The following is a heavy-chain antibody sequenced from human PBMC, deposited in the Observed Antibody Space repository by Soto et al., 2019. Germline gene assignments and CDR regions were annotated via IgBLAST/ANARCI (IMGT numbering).Heavy chain of an antibody. J-gene: IGHJ4*02. V-gene: IGHV3-23*01. D-gene: IGHD2-15*01. Sequence: VGSLRLSCAASGFTFSSYAMSWVRQAPGKGLEWVSAISGSGGSTYYADSVKGRFTISRDNSKNTLYLQMNSLRAEDTAVYYCARKRVVAANPDYWGQGTLVTVSS. CDR3: ARKRVVAANPDY. CDR2: ISGSGGST. CDR1: GFTFSSYA.